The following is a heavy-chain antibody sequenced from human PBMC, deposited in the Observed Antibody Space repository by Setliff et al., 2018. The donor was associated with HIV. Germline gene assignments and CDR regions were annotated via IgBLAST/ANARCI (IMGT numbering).Heavy chain of an antibody. CDR1: GYTFTDYY. CDR2: INPNGGST. CDR3: ASSNWQLVADH. D-gene: IGHD6-13*01. Sequence: ASVKVSCKASGYTFTDYYLHWVRQAPGQGSEWMGLINPNGGSTIYAQKFEDRLTVTSDTATTTLYMELRSLRFDDTAMYYCASSNWQLVADHWGQGTPGTVS. J-gene: IGHJ5*02. V-gene: IGHV1-46*01.